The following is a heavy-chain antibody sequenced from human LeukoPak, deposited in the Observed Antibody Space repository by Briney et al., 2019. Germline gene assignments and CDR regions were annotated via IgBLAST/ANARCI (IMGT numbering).Heavy chain of an antibody. Sequence: SETLSLTCTVSGDSISSSYWSWIRQPPGKRLEWVGYVHYTGKTNYNPSLNNRATISVDTSKNQFSLKLSSVTAADTAVYYCARNLYYYDSPYFDYWGQGTLVTVSS. CDR1: GDSISSSY. CDR3: ARNLYYYDSPYFDY. J-gene: IGHJ4*02. V-gene: IGHV4-59*01. D-gene: IGHD3-22*01. CDR2: VHYTGKT.